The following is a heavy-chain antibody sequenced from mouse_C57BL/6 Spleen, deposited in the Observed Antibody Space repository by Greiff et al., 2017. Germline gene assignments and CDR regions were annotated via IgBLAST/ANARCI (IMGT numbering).Heavy chain of an antibody. CDR2: ISDGGSYT. D-gene: IGHD2-5*01. V-gene: IGHV5-4*01. Sequence: DVQLVESGGGLVKPGGSLKLSCAASGFTFSSYAMSWVRQTPEKRLEWVATISDGGSYTYYPDNVKGRFTISRDNAKNNLYLQMSHLKSEYTAMYYCAREDSNYVWFADWGKGTLVTASA. J-gene: IGHJ3*01. CDR1: GFTFSSYA. CDR3: AREDSNYVWFAD.